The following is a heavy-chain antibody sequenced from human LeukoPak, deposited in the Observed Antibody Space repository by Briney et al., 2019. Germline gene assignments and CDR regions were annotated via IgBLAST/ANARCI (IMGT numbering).Heavy chain of an antibody. Sequence: PSETLSLTCTVSGASMSSCYWSWIRQPPGKGLEWIAYIYYSGSTSYNPSLMSRASISVDTSKNQFSLKLISVTAADTAVYYCARRNYDVLAGNWFDPWGQGTLVTVSS. CDR2: IYYSGST. CDR1: GASMSSCY. V-gene: IGHV4-59*08. J-gene: IGHJ5*02. D-gene: IGHD3-9*01. CDR3: ARRNYDVLAGNWFDP.